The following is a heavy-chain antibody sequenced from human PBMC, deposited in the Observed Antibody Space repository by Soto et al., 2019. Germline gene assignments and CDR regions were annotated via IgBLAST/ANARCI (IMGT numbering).Heavy chain of an antibody. J-gene: IGHJ4*02. D-gene: IGHD1-26*01. Sequence: ESGGGVVQPGRSLRLSCAASGFTFSNYGMYWVRQAPGKGLECVAFISYDGSSKFYADPMNGRHTISRDKSKNTLYLQMNRLRAEDTAVYYCVKSIGNYWALDYWCQGILGTVSS. CDR2: ISYDGSSK. CDR1: GFTFSNYG. CDR3: VKSIGNYWALDY. V-gene: IGHV3-30*18.